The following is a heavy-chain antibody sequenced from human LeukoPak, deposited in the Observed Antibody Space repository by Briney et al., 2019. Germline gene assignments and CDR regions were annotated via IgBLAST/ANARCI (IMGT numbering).Heavy chain of an antibody. V-gene: IGHV4-38-2*02. J-gene: IGHJ5*02. Sequence: PSETLSLTCTVYGYSISSGYYWGWIRQPPGKGLEWIGSIYYSGSTYYNPSLKSRVTISVDTSKNQFSLKLSSVTAADTAVYYCARLLGSHINYFDPWGQGTLVTVSS. CDR2: IYYSGST. CDR3: ARLLGSHINYFDP. D-gene: IGHD2-21*01. CDR1: GYSISSGYY.